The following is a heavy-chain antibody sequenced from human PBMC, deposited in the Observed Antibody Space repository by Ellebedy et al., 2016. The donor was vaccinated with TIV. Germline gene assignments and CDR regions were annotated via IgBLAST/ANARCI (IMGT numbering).Heavy chain of an antibody. Sequence: GESLKISCAASGFTFSSYDMHWVRQATGKGLEWVSAIGTAGDTYYPGSVKGRFTISRENAKNSLYLQMNSLRAEDTAVYFCTRGKARTGYQYGMDLWGQGTTVTVSS. V-gene: IGHV3-13*01. CDR3: TRGKARTGYQYGMDL. CDR1: GFTFSSYD. J-gene: IGHJ6*02. D-gene: IGHD2-2*01. CDR2: IGTAGDT.